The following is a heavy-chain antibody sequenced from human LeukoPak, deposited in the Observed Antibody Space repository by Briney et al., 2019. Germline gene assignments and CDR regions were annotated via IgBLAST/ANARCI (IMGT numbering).Heavy chain of an antibody. CDR2: MYYSGST. Sequence: LSHTCTVSGGSLCSGVYYWGWARQPPGEGLGRIAYMYYSGSTYHNPSRKSRVTISADTSKHQLSLKLSSVTAADTAVYYCARPYYYDSRIDPWGQGILVTVSS. D-gene: IGHD3-22*01. J-gene: IGHJ5*02. CDR1: GGSLCSGVYY. V-gene: IGHV4-30-4*01. CDR3: ARPYYYDSRIDP.